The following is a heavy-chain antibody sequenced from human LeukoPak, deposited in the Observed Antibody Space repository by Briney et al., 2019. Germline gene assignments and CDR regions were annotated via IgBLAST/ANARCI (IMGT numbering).Heavy chain of an antibody. J-gene: IGHJ4*02. CDR2: ISSSGSTI. D-gene: IGHD3-9*01. V-gene: IGHV3-11*01. CDR1: GFTFSDYY. Sequence: GGSLRLSCAASGFTFSDYYMSWLRQAPGRGLEWVSYISSSGSTIYYADSVKGRFTISRDNAKNSLYLQMNSLRAEGTAVYYCATYYDILTGGGRAFDYWGQGTLATVSS. CDR3: ATYYDILTGGGRAFDY.